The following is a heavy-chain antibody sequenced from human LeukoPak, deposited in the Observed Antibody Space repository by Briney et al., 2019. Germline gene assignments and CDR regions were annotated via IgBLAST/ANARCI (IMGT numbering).Heavy chain of an antibody. Sequence: SETLSLTCAVYGGSFSGYYWSWIRQPPGKGLERIGEINHSGSTNYNPSLRSRVTISVDTSKNQFSLKLSSVTAADTAVYYCARGLSSWYEGDYWGQGTLVTVSS. J-gene: IGHJ4*02. CDR3: ARGLSSWYEGDY. CDR2: INHSGST. V-gene: IGHV4-34*01. D-gene: IGHD6-13*01. CDR1: GGSFSGYY.